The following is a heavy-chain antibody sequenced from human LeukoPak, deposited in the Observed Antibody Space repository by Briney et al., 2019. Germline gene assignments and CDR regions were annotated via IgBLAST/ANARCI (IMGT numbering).Heavy chain of an antibody. CDR3: ARDGRPLARVTASRFDS. CDR1: GFVFSDYP. J-gene: IGHJ4*02. CDR2: ISFDGSHQ. Sequence: GGSLRLSCSASGFVFSDYPLHWIRQSPGKGPEWVAVISFDGSHQYYADSVKGRFTVSRDTSKNTLFLLMNRLTIEDTAIYFCARDGRPLARVTASRFDSWGQGTLVTVS. V-gene: IGHV3-30*01. D-gene: IGHD2-21*02.